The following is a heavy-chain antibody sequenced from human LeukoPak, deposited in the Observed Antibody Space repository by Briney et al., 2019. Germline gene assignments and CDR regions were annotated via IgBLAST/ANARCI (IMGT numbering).Heavy chain of an antibody. V-gene: IGHV1-24*01. CDR1: GYTLTELS. Sequence: ASVKVSCKVSGYTLTELSMHWVRQAPGEGLEWMGGFDPEDGETIYAQKFQGRVTMTEDTSTSTAYMELRSLRSDDTAVYYCARERGYYDFWSGYWREKDAFDIWGQGTMVTVSS. D-gene: IGHD3-3*01. CDR3: ARERGYYDFWSGYWREKDAFDI. J-gene: IGHJ3*02. CDR2: FDPEDGET.